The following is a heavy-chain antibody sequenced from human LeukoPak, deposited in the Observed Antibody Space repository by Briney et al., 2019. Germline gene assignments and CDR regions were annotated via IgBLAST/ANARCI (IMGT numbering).Heavy chain of an antibody. CDR3: AKDPNGDYIGAFGM. CDR2: ISGSGDRT. J-gene: IGHJ3*02. D-gene: IGHD4-17*01. CDR1: GITASSYA. V-gene: IGHV3-23*01. Sequence: GGSLGLSCAASGITASSYAMTWVRQAPGKGLEWVSTISGSGDRTLYADSVKGRFTISRDNFKNTLYLQMNSLRAEDTALYHCAKDPNGDYIGAFGMWGQGTMVTVSS.